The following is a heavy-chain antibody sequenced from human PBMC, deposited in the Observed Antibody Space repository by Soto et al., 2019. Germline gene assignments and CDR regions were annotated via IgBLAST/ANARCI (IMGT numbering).Heavy chain of an antibody. CDR2: IFSGDNT. D-gene: IGHD2-15*01. Sequence: EVQLVESGGGLIQPGGSLRLSCAASGFTISGHYITWVRQAPGKGLEWVSVIFSGDNTFYSDSVKGRFTISRDSSKNTVYLQMNRLRGDDTAVYFWATGLTLPVRPSFDTWGQGTLLTVSS. J-gene: IGHJ5*02. CDR1: GFTISGHY. V-gene: IGHV3-53*01. CDR3: ATGLTLPVRPSFDT.